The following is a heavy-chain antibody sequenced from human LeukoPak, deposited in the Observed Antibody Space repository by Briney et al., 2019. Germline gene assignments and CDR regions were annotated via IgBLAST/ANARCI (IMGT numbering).Heavy chain of an antibody. CDR1: GFTFSSYA. V-gene: IGHV3-30*04. CDR2: ISYDGSNK. J-gene: IGHJ6*03. CDR3: AKDKAPYYYYMDV. Sequence: GRSLRLSCAASGFTFSSYAMHWVRQAPGKGLEWVAVISYDGSNKYYADSVKGRFTISRDNSKNTLYLQMNSLRADDTAVYYCAKDKAPYYYYMDVWGKGTTVTVSS.